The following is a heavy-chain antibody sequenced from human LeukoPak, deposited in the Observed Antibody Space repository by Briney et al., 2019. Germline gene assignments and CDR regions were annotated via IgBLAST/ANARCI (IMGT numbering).Heavy chain of an antibody. CDR1: GFTFSSYS. D-gene: IGHD4-17*01. J-gene: IGHJ4*02. CDR3: ARDYGDYAADY. Sequence: GGSLRLSCAASGFTFSSYSMNWVRQAPGKGLEWVSSINSSSSYIYYADSVKGRFTISRDNAKNSLYLQMNSLRAEDTAVYSCARDYGDYAADYWGQGTLVTVSS. V-gene: IGHV3-21*01. CDR2: INSSSSYI.